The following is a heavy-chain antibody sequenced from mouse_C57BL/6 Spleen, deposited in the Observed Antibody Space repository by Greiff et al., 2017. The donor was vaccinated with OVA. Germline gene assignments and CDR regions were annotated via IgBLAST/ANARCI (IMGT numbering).Heavy chain of an antibody. Sequence: QVQLQQPGTELVKPGASVKLSCKASGYTFTSYWMHWVKQRPGQGLEWIGNINPSNGGTNYNEKFKSKATLTVDKSSSTAYMQLSSLTSEDSAVYFCARLDGNYAIYYFDYWGQGTTLTVSS. CDR1: GYTFTSYW. CDR2: INPSNGGT. D-gene: IGHD2-1*01. CDR3: ARLDGNYAIYYFDY. J-gene: IGHJ2*01. V-gene: IGHV1-53*01.